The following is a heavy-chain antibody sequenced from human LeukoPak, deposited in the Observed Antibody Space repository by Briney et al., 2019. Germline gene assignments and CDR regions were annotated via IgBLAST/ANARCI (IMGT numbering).Heavy chain of an antibody. CDR2: ISSSGSTI. D-gene: IGHD3-9*01. J-gene: IGHJ4*02. Sequence: GGSLRLSCAASGFTFSSYEMNWVRQAPGKGLEWVSYISSSGSTIYYADSVKGRFTISRDNAKNSLYLQMNSLRAEDTAVYYCARGRTYYDILTGYSPLDYWGQGTLVTVSS. V-gene: IGHV3-48*03. CDR1: GFTFSSYE. CDR3: ARGRTYYDILTGYSPLDY.